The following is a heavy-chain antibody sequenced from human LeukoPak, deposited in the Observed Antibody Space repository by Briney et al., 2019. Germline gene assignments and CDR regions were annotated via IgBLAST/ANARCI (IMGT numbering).Heavy chain of an antibody. V-gene: IGHV3-33*05. D-gene: IGHD4-17*01. Sequence: GGSLRLSCVASGFTFSSYGMHWVRQAPGKGLEWVAVISYDGSNKYYADSVKGRFTISRDNSKNTLYLQMTSLRAEDTAVYYCAKAPTYGEYNTGYYYKYMDVWGKGTTVTVSS. CDR3: AKAPTYGEYNTGYYYKYMDV. J-gene: IGHJ6*03. CDR2: ISYDGSNK. CDR1: GFTFSSYG.